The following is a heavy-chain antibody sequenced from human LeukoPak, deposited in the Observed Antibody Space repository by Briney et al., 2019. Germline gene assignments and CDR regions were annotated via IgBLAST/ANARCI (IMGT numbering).Heavy chain of an antibody. CDR3: ATNAYGGRDY. V-gene: IGHV1-24*01. CDR1: GGTFSSYA. Sequence: ASVNVSCKTSGGTFSSYAVSWVRQAPGKGLEWMGGFDPEDGETIYAQKFQGRVTMTEDTSTDTAYMELSSLRSEDTAVYYCATNAYGGRDYWGQGTLVTVSS. D-gene: IGHD4-23*01. J-gene: IGHJ4*02. CDR2: FDPEDGET.